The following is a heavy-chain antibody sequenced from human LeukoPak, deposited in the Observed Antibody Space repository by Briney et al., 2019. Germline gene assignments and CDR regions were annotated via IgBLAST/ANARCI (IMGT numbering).Heavy chain of an antibody. CDR3: ARVAEERKGGFDY. D-gene: IGHD1-14*01. CDR2: ISSSSTYI. Sequence: GGSLRLSCAASGFTFSSYGMNWVRQAPGKGLEWVSSISSSSTYIYYADSVKGRFTISRDNAKNSLYVQMNSLRAEDTAVYYCARVAEERKGGFDYWGQGTLVTVSS. J-gene: IGHJ4*02. CDR1: GFTFSSYG. V-gene: IGHV3-21*04.